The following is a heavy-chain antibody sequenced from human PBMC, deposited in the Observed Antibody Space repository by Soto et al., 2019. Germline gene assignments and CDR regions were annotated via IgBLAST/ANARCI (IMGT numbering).Heavy chain of an antibody. D-gene: IGHD3-9*01. CDR2: INPNSGGT. V-gene: IGHV1-2*02. CDR1: GYTFTGYY. J-gene: IGHJ4*02. CDR3: AREYRGLRYFDWLALLGY. Sequence: GASVKVSCKASGYTFTGYYMHWVRQAPGQGLEWMGWINPNSGGTNYAQKFQGRVTMTRDTSISTAYMELSRLRSDDTAVYYCAREYRGLRYFDWLALLGYWGQGTLVTVSS.